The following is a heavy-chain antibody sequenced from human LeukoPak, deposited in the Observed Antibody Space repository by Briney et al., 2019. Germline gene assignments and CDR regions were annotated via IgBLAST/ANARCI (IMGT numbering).Heavy chain of an antibody. CDR2: LSFDGSDE. J-gene: IGHJ4*02. V-gene: IGHV3-30-3*01. Sequence: GGSLRLSCAASGFTFNTYAMHWVRQAPGKGLEWVAFLSFDGSDEYYADSVKGRLTISRDNSKNTLYLQMNSLRVEDTAVYYCARAVLLVGNFDYWGQGTLATVSS. D-gene: IGHD2-15*01. CDR3: ARAVLLVGNFDY. CDR1: GFTFNTYA.